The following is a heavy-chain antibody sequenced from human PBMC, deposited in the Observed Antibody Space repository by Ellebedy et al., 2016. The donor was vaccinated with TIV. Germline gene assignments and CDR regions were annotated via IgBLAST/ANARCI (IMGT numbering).Heavy chain of an antibody. CDR2: IDPSDSYT. Sequence: GESLKISXKGSGYSFTSYWISWVRQMPGKGLEWMGRIDPSDSYTNYSPSFQGHVTISADKSISTAYLQWSSLKASDTAMYYCARQDGDYNPLVRVRDYYYYGMDVWGQGTTVTVSS. D-gene: IGHD3-10*01. CDR1: GYSFTSYW. CDR3: ARQDGDYNPLVRVRDYYYYGMDV. J-gene: IGHJ6*02. V-gene: IGHV5-10-1*01.